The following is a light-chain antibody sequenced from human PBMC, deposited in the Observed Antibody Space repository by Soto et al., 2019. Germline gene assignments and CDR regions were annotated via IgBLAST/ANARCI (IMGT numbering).Light chain of an antibody. CDR3: QQYGTSPLT. J-gene: IGKJ4*01. CDR2: GAS. V-gene: IGKV3-20*01. Sequence: EIVLTQSPGTLSLSPGEGATLSCRASQSVRNTYLAWYRQKPGQAPRLLIYGASSRATGIPDRFSGSGSGTDFTLTISRLEPEDFAVYYCQQYGTSPLTFGGGTKVEI. CDR1: QSVRNTY.